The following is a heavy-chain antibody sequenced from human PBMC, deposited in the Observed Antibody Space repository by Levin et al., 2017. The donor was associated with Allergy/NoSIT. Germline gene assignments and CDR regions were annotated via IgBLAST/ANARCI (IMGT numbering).Heavy chain of an antibody. CDR1: GGSISTYY. CDR2: IHYTGST. V-gene: IGHV4-59*01. CDR3: VREYSSFDY. D-gene: IGHD6-13*01. J-gene: IGHJ4*02. Sequence: SQTLSLTCTVSGGSISTYYWSWIRQPPGKGLEWVGYIHYTGSTSYNPSLESRVTVSVDTSKNQFSLKLSSVTAADTAVYYCVREYSSFDYWGQGTLVAVSS.